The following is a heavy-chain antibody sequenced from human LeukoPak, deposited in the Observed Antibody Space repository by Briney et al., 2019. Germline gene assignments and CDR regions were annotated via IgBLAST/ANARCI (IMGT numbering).Heavy chain of an antibody. CDR3: ARTSGYWPADFDF. Sequence: SETLSLTCTVSGGSISTYYWNWIRQPPGRGLEWLGYIEYSGSTNYNPSLKSRLTMSVDSSKNHFSLRLRSVTAADTAVYYCARTSGYWPADFDFWGQGALVVVSS. J-gene: IGHJ4*02. D-gene: IGHD5-12*01. V-gene: IGHV4-59*01. CDR2: IEYSGST. CDR1: GGSISTYY.